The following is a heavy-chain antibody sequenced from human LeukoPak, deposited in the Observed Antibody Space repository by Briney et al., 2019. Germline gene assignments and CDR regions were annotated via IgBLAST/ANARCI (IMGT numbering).Heavy chain of an antibody. CDR3: ANYPSGSGYYVRFDY. V-gene: IGHV4-39*07. CDR2: IYYSGST. J-gene: IGHJ4*02. Sequence: SETLSLTCTVSGGSISSSSYYWGWIRQSPGKGLEWIASIYYSGSTYYNPSLKSRVTISVDTSKNQFSLKLNSVTAADTAVYYCANYPSGSGYYVRFDYWGQGTLVTVSS. CDR1: GGSISSSSYY. D-gene: IGHD3-22*01.